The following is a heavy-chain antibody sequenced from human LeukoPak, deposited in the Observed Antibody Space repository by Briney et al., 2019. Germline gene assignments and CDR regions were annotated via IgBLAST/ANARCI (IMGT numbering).Heavy chain of an antibody. D-gene: IGHD1-1*01. Sequence: SVKVSCKASGGTFSSYAISWVRQAPGQGLEWMGGIIPIFGTANYAQKFQGRVTITTDESTSTAYMELSSLISEDTAVYYCARADYEGNNWNDDAFDIWGQGTMVTVSS. CDR3: ARADYEGNNWNDDAFDI. J-gene: IGHJ3*02. CDR1: GGTFSSYA. V-gene: IGHV1-69*05. CDR2: IIPIFGTA.